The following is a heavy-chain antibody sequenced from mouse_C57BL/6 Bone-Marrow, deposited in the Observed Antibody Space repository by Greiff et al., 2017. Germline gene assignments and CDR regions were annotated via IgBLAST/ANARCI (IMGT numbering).Heavy chain of an antibody. D-gene: IGHD1-1*01. Sequence: QVTLKVSGPGILQPSQTLSLTCSFSGFSLSTFGMGVGWIRQPSGKGLEWLAHIWWDDDKYYNPALKSRLTISKDTSKNQVFLKIANVDTADTATYYCAQIYYYGSSYEAWFAYWGQGTLVTVSA. J-gene: IGHJ3*01. CDR2: IWWDDDK. CDR3: AQIYYYGSSYEAWFAY. CDR1: GFSLSTFGMG. V-gene: IGHV8-8*01.